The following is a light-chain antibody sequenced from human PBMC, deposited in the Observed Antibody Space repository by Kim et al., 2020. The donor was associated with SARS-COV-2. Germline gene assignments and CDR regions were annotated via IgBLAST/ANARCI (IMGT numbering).Light chain of an antibody. CDR1: NIGSKS. CDR2: YDD. Sequence: SYELTQPPSVSVAPGKTATITCGGNNIGSKSVHWYQQKPGQAPVLVIYYDDVRPSGIPERFSGSNSGDTATLTISTVDAGDEADYHCQLWDIGSDHPVFGGGTQLTVL. CDR3: QLWDIGSDHPV. V-gene: IGLV3-21*04. J-gene: IGLJ3*02.